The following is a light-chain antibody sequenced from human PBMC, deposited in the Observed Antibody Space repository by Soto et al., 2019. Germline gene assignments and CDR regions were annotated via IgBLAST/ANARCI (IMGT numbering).Light chain of an antibody. J-gene: IGKJ4*01. Sequence: DIKMTQSPSSLSASVGDRVTITCRASQDIRNYLAWFQQIPGKAPKSLIYAASTLQSGVPPKFSGSGSVTEFTLTITSLQTEDFATYYCQQYDTYPLTFGGGTKVEIK. V-gene: IGKV1-16*02. CDR3: QQYDTYPLT. CDR1: QDIRNY. CDR2: AAS.